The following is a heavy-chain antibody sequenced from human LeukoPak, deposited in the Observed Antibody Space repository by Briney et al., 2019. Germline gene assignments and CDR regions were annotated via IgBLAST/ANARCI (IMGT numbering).Heavy chain of an antibody. CDR3: ARYTRPLPYYFDY. V-gene: IGHV4-59*08. Sequence: PSETLSLTCTVSGGSISSYYWSWIRQPPGKGLEWIGYIYYSGSTNYNPSLKSRVTISVDTSKNRFSLKLSSVTAADTAVYYCARYTRPLPYYFDYWGQGTLVTVSS. D-gene: IGHD2-2*01. CDR2: IYYSGST. CDR1: GGSISSYY. J-gene: IGHJ4*02.